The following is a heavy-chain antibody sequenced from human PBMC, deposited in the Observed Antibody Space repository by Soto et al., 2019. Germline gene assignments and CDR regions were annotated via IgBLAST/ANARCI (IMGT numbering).Heavy chain of an antibody. V-gene: IGHV4-34*01. CDR3: ARGGDTAMVTDYYYYMDV. D-gene: IGHD5-18*01. CDR1: GGSFSGYY. J-gene: IGHJ6*03. CDR2: INHSGST. Sequence: QVQLQQWGAGLLKPSETLSLTCAVYGGSFSGYYWSWIRQPPGKGLEWMGEINHSGSTNYNPSLKSRVTISVDTSKNQFSLKLSSVTAADTAVYYCARGGDTAMVTDYYYYMDVWGKGTTVTVSS.